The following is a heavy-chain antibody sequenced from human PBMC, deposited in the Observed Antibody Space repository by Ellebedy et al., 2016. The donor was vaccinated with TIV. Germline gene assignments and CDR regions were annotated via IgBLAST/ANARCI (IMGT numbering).Heavy chain of an antibody. D-gene: IGHD6-25*01. CDR1: RFTFSIFG. CDR2: ISYDGSKK. Sequence: GGSLRLXXAASRFTFSIFGLHWVRQAPGKGLEWVAVISYDGSKKSYADSVKGRFTISRDNSKNTLYLQMNSLRAEDTAVYYCAKDLRQRLPEIAFDIWGQGTMVTVSS. V-gene: IGHV3-30*18. J-gene: IGHJ3*02. CDR3: AKDLRQRLPEIAFDI.